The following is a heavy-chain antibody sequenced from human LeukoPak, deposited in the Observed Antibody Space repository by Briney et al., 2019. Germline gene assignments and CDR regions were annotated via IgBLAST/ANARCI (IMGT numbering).Heavy chain of an antibody. CDR1: GGSISSYY. Sequence: SETLSLTCTVSGGSISSYYWSWIRQPPGKGLEWIGYIYYSGSTNYNPSLKSRVTISVDTSKNQCSLKLCSVTAADTAVYYCARVAGLMVYAAFYIWGQGTMVTVSS. D-gene: IGHD2-8*01. CDR3: ARVAGLMVYAAFYI. V-gene: IGHV4-59*01. CDR2: IYYSGST. J-gene: IGHJ3*02.